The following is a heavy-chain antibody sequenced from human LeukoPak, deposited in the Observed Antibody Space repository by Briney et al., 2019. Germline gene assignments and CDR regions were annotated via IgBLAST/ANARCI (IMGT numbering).Heavy chain of an antibody. V-gene: IGHV4-4*07. CDR2: IYTSGST. CDR3: ARDAGAYSGYGFDY. Sequence: SETLSLTCAVYGGSFSGYYWSWIRQPAGKGLEWIGRIYTSGSTNYNPSLKSRVTMSVDTSKNQFSLKLSSVTAADTAVYYCARDAGAYSGYGFDYWGQGTLVTVPS. CDR1: GGSFSGYY. D-gene: IGHD5-12*01. J-gene: IGHJ4*02.